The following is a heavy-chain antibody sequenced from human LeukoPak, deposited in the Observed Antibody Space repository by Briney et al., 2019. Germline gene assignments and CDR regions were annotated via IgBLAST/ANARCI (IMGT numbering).Heavy chain of an antibody. CDR3: TTDLNYYDSSGYWDY. Sequence: NSGGSLRLSCAASGFTFSSYAMSWVRQVPGKGLEWVGRIKSKTDGGTTDYAAPVKGRFTISRDDSKNTLYLQMNSLKTEDTAVYYCTTDLNYYDSSGYWDYWGQGTLVTVSS. CDR2: IKSKTDGGTT. CDR1: GFTFSSYA. V-gene: IGHV3-15*01. J-gene: IGHJ4*02. D-gene: IGHD3-22*01.